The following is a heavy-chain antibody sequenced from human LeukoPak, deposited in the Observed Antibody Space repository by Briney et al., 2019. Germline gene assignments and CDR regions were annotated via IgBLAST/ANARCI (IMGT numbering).Heavy chain of an antibody. D-gene: IGHD2-21*02. CDR3: ARGLGPYCGGDCYCFDP. Sequence: SETLSLTCAVYGGSFSGYYWSWIRQPPGKGLEWIGEINHSGSTNHNPSLKSRVTISVDTSKNQFSLKLSSVTAADTAVYYCARGLGPYCGGDCYCFDPWGQGTLVTVSS. V-gene: IGHV4-34*01. J-gene: IGHJ5*02. CDR2: INHSGST. CDR1: GGSFSGYY.